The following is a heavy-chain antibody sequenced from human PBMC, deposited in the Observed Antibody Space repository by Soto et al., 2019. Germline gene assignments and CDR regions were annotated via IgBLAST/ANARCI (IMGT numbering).Heavy chain of an antibody. V-gene: IGHV4-59*01. Sequence: SETRSLTCTVSGGSISSYYWSWIRQHPGKGLEWIGYIYCGVSTSYNPSLKSRVTISVDTSKNQFSLKLSSVTAADTAVYYCARSGGYYDSRGYYRFDYWGQGKMVTVSP. CDR3: ARSGGYYDSRGYYRFDY. CDR1: GGSISSYY. J-gene: IGHJ4*02. D-gene: IGHD3-22*01. CDR2: IYCGVST.